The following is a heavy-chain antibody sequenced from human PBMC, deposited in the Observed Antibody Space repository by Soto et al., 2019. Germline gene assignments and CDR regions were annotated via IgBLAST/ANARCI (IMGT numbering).Heavy chain of an antibody. Sequence: ASVKISCKASGDTFSSYASSCVRQAPGQGLEWMGGIIPIFGTANYAQKFQGRVTITADESTSTAYMELSSLRSEDTAVYYCARDGDPIPQGYFDYWGQVTLVTVSS. CDR3: ARDGDPIPQGYFDY. D-gene: IGHD2-2*02. CDR2: IIPIFGTA. CDR1: GDTFSSYA. V-gene: IGHV1-69*13. J-gene: IGHJ4*02.